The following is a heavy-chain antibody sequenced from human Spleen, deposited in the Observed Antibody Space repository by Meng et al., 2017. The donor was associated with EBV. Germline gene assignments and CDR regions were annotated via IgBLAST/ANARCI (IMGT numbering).Heavy chain of an antibody. CDR3: AREGEDSSAQYFDY. CDR1: GSSVRMWNC. V-gene: IGHV4-4*02. Sequence: HAWGPVRVKASGTRCLTCASSGSSVRMWNCGGEGRQPPGKGREWSGENYQKGSTNYNPPLKSSVSMSGDKSKHSFSLRLSSVTAADTAVYYCAREGEDSSAQYFDYWGQGTLVTVSS. CDR2: NYQKGST. D-gene: IGHD6-6*01. J-gene: IGHJ4*02.